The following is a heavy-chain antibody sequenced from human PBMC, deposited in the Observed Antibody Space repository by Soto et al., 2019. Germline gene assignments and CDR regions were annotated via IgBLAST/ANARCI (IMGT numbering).Heavy chain of an antibody. CDR3: ARARYGDYFDY. J-gene: IGHJ4*01. CDR2: ISSSGSTI. V-gene: IGHV3-11*01. D-gene: IGHD4-17*01. Sequence: QVQLVESGGGLVKPGGSLRLSCAASGFTFSDYYMSWIRQAPGKGLEWVSYISSSGSTIYYADSVKGRFTTSRDNAKNSLYLQMNSLRADDTSVYSGARARYGDYFDYWGHGTLVTVSS. CDR1: GFTFSDYY.